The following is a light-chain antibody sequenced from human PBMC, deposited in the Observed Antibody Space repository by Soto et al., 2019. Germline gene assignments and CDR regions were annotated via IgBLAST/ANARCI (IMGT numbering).Light chain of an antibody. CDR1: SSNIGNRY. CDR3: GTWDNNLNAGV. J-gene: IGLJ3*02. CDR2: ENN. Sequence: QSVLTQPPSVSAAPGQKVTISCSGSSSNIGNRYVSWYQHFPGTAPKLLIYENNKRPSGIPDRFSGSKSGTSATLGITGLQTGYEADYYCGTWDNNLNAGVFGGGTKRTVL. V-gene: IGLV1-51*02.